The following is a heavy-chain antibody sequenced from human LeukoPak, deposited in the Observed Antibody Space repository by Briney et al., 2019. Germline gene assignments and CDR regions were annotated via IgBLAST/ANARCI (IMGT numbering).Heavy chain of an antibody. CDR3: ARNHYDFWSGYYTDYYYGMDV. CDR1: GGSISSYY. D-gene: IGHD3-3*01. J-gene: IGHJ6*02. CDR2: IYYSGST. V-gene: IGHV4-59*01. Sequence: PSETLSLTCTVSGGSISSYYWSWIRQPPGKGLEWIGYIYYSGSTNYNPSLKSRVTISVDTSKNQFSLKLSSVTAADTAVYYCARNHYDFWSGYYTDYYYGMDVWGQGTTVTVSS.